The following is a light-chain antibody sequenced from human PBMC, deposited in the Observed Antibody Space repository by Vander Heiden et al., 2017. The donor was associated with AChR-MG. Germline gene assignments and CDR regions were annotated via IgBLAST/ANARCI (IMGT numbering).Light chain of an antibody. CDR3: QSYDSSLSAWV. Sequence: QSVLTQPTSVSGAPGQRVTISCTRSSSNIGAGYDVHWYQQLPGTAPKLLIYGNSNRPSGVPDRFSGSKSGTSASLAITGLQAEDEADYYCQSYDSSLSAWVFGGGTKLTVL. CDR1: SSNIGAGYD. J-gene: IGLJ3*02. CDR2: GNS. V-gene: IGLV1-40*01.